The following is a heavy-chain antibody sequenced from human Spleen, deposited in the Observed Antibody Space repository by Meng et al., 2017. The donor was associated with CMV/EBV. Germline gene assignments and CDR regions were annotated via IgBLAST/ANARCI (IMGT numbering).Heavy chain of an antibody. CDR2: IRYDGSNK. CDR3: ARELVVIGDAGPFDN. V-gene: IGHV3-30*02. J-gene: IGHJ4*02. D-gene: IGHD2-21*01. Sequence: GGSLRLSCAASGFTFSSYGMHWVRQAPGKGLEWVAFIRYDGSNKYYADSVKGRFTISRDNSKNTLYLQMNSLRAEDTAVYFCARELVVIGDAGPFDNWGQGTLVTVSS. CDR1: GFTFSSYG.